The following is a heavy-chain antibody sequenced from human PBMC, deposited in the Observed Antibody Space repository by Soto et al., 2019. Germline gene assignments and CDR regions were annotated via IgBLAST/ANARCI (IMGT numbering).Heavy chain of an antibody. CDR1: GGSISSYY. J-gene: IGHJ5*02. CDR3: ARHPYYDFWSGYKNNWFDP. D-gene: IGHD3-3*01. V-gene: IGHV4-59*08. Sequence: SETLSLTCTVSGGSISSYYWSWIRQPPGKGLEWIGYIYYSGSTNYNPSLKSRVTISVDTSKNQFSLKLSSVTAADTAVYYRARHPYYDFWSGYKNNWFDPWGQGALVTVS. CDR2: IYYSGST.